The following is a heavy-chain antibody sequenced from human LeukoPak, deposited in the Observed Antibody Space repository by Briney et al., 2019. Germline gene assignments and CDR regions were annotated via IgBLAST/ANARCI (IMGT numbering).Heavy chain of an antibody. CDR1: GFTFSSYG. Sequence: GGSLRLSCAASGFTFSSYGMHWVRQAPGKGLEWVAFIRYDGSNKYYADSVKGRFTISRDNSKNTLYLQMNSLRAEDTAVYYCARDSGASDYYDSSGSPEYWGQGTLVTVSS. D-gene: IGHD3-22*01. J-gene: IGHJ4*02. CDR3: ARDSGASDYYDSSGSPEY. CDR2: IRYDGSNK. V-gene: IGHV3-30*02.